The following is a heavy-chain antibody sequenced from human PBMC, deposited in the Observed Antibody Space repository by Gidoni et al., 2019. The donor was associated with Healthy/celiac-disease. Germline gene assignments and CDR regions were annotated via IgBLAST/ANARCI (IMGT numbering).Heavy chain of an antibody. V-gene: IGHV4-34*01. D-gene: IGHD3-22*01. Sequence: QVQLQQWGAGLLKPSETLSLTCAVYGGSFRGYYWSWIRQPPGKGLEWIGEINHSGSTNYNPSLKSRVTISVDTSKNQFSLKLSSVTAADTAVYYCARGEYDHYYDSSGYPYYFDYWGQGTLVTVSS. CDR1: GGSFRGYY. J-gene: IGHJ4*02. CDR2: INHSGST. CDR3: ARGEYDHYYDSSGYPYYFDY.